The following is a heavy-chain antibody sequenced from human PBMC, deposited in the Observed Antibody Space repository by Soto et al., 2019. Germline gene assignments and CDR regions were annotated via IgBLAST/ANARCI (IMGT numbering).Heavy chain of an antibody. CDR1: GFTFSTYS. CDR2: ISSSSSYI. Sequence: EVQLVESGGGLVEPGGSLRLSCAASGFTFSTYSMNWVRQAPGKGLEWVSSISSSSSYIYYADSMQGRFTISRDNAKNSLYLQMNSLRGEDTAVYYCARGTRSGITISGVVPDYWGQGTLVTVSS. D-gene: IGHD3-3*01. V-gene: IGHV3-21*01. CDR3: ARGTRSGITISGVVPDY. J-gene: IGHJ4*02.